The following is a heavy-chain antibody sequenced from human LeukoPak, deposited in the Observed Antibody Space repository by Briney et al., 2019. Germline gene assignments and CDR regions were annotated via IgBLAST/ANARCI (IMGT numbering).Heavy chain of an antibody. CDR3: ARVGAVAGIIGWDYFDY. D-gene: IGHD6-19*01. V-gene: IGHV4-59*01. CDR2: IYYSGST. J-gene: IGHJ4*02. CDR1: GGSISSYY. Sequence: PSETLSLTCTVSGGSISSYYWSWIRQPPGKGLEWIGYIYYSGSTNYNPSLKSRVTISVDTSKNQFSLKLSSVTAAGTAVYYCARVGAVAGIIGWDYFDYWGQGTLVTVSS.